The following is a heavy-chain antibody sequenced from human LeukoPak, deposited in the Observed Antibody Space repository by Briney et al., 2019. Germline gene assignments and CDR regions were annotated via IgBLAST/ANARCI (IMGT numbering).Heavy chain of an antibody. Sequence: SQTLSLTCTVSGGSISSGSYYWSWIRQPAGKGLEWIGRIYTSGSTNYNPSLKSRVTISVDTSKNQFSLKLSSVTAADTAVCYCAAIGITPFDYWGQGTLVTVSS. CDR2: IYTSGST. D-gene: IGHD3-10*01. V-gene: IGHV4-61*02. J-gene: IGHJ4*02. CDR1: GGSISSGSYY. CDR3: AAIGITPFDY.